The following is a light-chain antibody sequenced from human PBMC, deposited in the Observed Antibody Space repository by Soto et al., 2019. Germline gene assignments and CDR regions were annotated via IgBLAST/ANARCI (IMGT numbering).Light chain of an antibody. CDR3: QQYNNGPPYT. CDR1: QRVSSN. CDR2: SAS. Sequence: EIVMTQSPATLSVSPGERATLSCRASQRVSSNLAWYQQKPGQAPRLLIYSASTRTTGIPARFSGSGSGTEYTLTISSLQSEDFAVYYCQQYNNGPPYTFGQGTKLEIK. J-gene: IGKJ2*01. V-gene: IGKV3D-15*01.